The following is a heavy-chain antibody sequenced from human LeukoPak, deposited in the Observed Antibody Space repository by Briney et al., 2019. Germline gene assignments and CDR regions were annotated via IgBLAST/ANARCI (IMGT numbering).Heavy chain of an antibody. CDR1: GYTFTGYY. V-gene: IGHV1-2*02. CDR2: INPNSGGT. CDR3: ARDPRYSSSSPYYFDY. J-gene: IGHJ4*02. D-gene: IGHD6-6*01. Sequence: ASVKVSCKASGYTFTGYYMHWVRQAPGQGREWMGWINPNSGGTNYAQKFQGRVTMTRDTSISTAYMELSRLRSDDTAVYYCARDPRYSSSSPYYFDYWGQGTLVTVSS.